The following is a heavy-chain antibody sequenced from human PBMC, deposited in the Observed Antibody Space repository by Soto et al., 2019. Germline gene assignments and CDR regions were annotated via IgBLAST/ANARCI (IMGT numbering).Heavy chain of an antibody. J-gene: IGHJ4*02. CDR2: IYYSGST. D-gene: IGHD2-21*02. Sequence: PSETLSLTCTSSGTSVSSGSYYWSWIRQPPGKGLEWIGYIYYSGSTSYNPSLKSRVTISVDTSKNQFSLKLSSVTAADMAVYYCARSAYCGGDCYPDRVDYWGQGTLVPVSS. V-gene: IGHV4-61*01. CDR3: ARSAYCGGDCYPDRVDY. CDR1: GTSVSSGSYY.